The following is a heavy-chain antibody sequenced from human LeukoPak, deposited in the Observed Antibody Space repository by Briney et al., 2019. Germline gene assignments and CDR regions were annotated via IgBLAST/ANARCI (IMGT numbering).Heavy chain of an antibody. V-gene: IGHV3-23*01. J-gene: IGHJ4*02. Sequence: PGGSLRLSCPGSGFTFSSYAMNWVRQAPGKGLGWGSAIRGSGDSTYCADSVKGRFTISRDDSKNTLYLQMNSLRAEDTALYYCAKDGYPSGSYPTLVSWGQGTLVTVSS. CDR1: GFTFSSYA. CDR3: AKDGYPSGSYPTLVS. CDR2: IRGSGDST. D-gene: IGHD1-26*01.